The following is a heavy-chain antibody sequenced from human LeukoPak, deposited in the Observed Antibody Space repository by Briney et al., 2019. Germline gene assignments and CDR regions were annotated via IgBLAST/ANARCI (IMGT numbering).Heavy chain of an antibody. CDR1: GGSISSGGYY. J-gene: IGHJ4*02. CDR2: IYYSGST. Sequence: SQTLSLTRTVSGGSISSGGYYWSWIRQHPGKGLEWIGCIYYSGSTYYNPSLKSRVTISVDTSKNQFSLKLSSVTAADTAVYYCASFVEMATTNSYFDYWGQGTLVTVSS. CDR3: ASFVEMATTNSYFDY. D-gene: IGHD5-24*01. V-gene: IGHV4-31*03.